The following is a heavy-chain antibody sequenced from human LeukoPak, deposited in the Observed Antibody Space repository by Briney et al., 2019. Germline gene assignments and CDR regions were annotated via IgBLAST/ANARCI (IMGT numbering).Heavy chain of an antibody. CDR1: GFTFSSYA. Sequence: PGGSLRLSCAASGFTFSSYAMSWVRQAPGKGLEWASAISGSGGSTYYADSVKGRFTISRDNSKNTLYLQMNSLRAEDTAVYYCAKVLRSYYDILTGYPLPYFDYWGQGTLVTVSS. V-gene: IGHV3-23*01. CDR3: AKVLRSYYDILTGYPLPYFDY. J-gene: IGHJ4*02. D-gene: IGHD3-9*01. CDR2: ISGSGGST.